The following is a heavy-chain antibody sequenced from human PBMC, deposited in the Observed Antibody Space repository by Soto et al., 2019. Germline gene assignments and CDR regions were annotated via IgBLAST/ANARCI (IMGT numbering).Heavy chain of an antibody. CDR2: IYHSGST. CDR1: GGSINSSNW. V-gene: IGHV4-4*02. D-gene: IGHD4-17*01. J-gene: IGHJ5*02. CDR3: ASVWTTVTNWFDP. Sequence: SETLSLTCAVSGGSINSSNWWSWVRQPPGKGLEWIVEIYHSGSTNYNPSLKSRVTISVDKSKNQFSLKLNSVTAADTAVYYCASVWTTVTNWFDPWGQGTLVTVSS.